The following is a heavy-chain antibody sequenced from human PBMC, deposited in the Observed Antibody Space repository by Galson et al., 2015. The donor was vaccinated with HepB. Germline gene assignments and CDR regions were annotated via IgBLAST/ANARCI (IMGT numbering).Heavy chain of an antibody. CDR2: ISYDGSNK. CDR3: ARDISRYFDWLFESYYGMDV. J-gene: IGHJ6*02. D-gene: IGHD3-9*01. V-gene: IGHV3-30*04. Sequence: SLRLSCAASGFTFSSYAMHWVRQAPGKGLEWVAVISYDGSNKYYADSVKGRFTISRDNSKNTLYLQMNSLRAEDTAVYYCARDISRYFDWLFESYYGMDVWGPGTTVTVSS. CDR1: GFTFSSYA.